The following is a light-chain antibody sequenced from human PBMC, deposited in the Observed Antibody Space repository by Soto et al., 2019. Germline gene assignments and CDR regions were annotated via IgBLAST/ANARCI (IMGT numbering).Light chain of an antibody. CDR3: QQAHSFPPT. J-gene: IGKJ4*01. CDR1: QGVSSR. Sequence: DIQMTQSPSSVSASVGDRVNITCRASQGVSSRLAWYQHKPGKAPQFLIYAESRLHSGVPSRFSGSASGTDFTLTISSLQPEDFATYFCQQAHSFPPTFGGGTKVEIK. V-gene: IGKV1-12*01. CDR2: AES.